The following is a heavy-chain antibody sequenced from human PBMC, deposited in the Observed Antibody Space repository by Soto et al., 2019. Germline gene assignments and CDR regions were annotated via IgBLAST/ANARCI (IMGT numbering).Heavy chain of an antibody. J-gene: IGHJ4*02. V-gene: IGHV3-74*01. D-gene: IGHD3-3*01. CDR2: INSDGSST. CDR1: GFSFSSYC. Sequence: EVQLVESGGGLVQPGGSLRLACAASGFSFSSYCMYWVRQAPGKGLVWVSRINSDGSSTNYADSVKGRFTISRDNAKKTLYLQMNSLRAEDTAVYYCASDQFVLDSNHIGGIDSWGQGALVIVS. CDR3: ASDQFVLDSNHIGGIDS.